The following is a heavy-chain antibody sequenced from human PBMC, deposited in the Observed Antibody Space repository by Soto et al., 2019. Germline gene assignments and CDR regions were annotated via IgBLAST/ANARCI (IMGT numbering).Heavy chain of an antibody. CDR3: ARHEAPYDFWSGYYVSQWGHNWFDP. V-gene: IGHV4-39*01. CDR2: IYYSGST. D-gene: IGHD3-3*01. CDR1: GGSISSSSYY. J-gene: IGHJ5*02. Sequence: QLQLQESGPGLVKPSETLSLTCTVSGGSISSSSYYWGWIRQPPGKGLEWIGSIYYSGSTYYNPSLKSRVTISVDTSKNQFSLKLSSVTAADTAVYYCARHEAPYDFWSGYYVSQWGHNWFDPWGQGTLVTVSS.